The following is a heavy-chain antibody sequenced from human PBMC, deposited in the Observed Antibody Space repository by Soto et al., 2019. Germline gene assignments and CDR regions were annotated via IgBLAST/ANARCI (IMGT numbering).Heavy chain of an antibody. CDR2: ISDDGGSE. D-gene: IGHD2-2*01. CDR3: AKERTASFNFRHYDAMDV. V-gene: IGHV3-30*18. Sequence: QVQLVESGGGEVQPGRSLRLSCAASGFTFNTFGMHWVRQAPGKGLEWVAVISDDGGSEYYADSVKGRFTISKDTARNTLYLEMNSRRREDTAVYSCAKERTASFNFRHYDAMDVWGQGATVTVSS. CDR1: GFTFNTFG. J-gene: IGHJ6*01.